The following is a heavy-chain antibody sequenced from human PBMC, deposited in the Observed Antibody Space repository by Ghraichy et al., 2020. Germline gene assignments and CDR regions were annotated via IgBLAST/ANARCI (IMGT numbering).Heavy chain of an antibody. CDR2: ISSSSSYI. CDR1: GFTFSSYS. CDR3: ARDYDILGAYFDY. Sequence: GGSLRLSCAASGFTFSSYSMNWVRQAPGKGLEWVSSISSSSSYIYYADSVKGRFTISRDNAKNSLYLQMNSLRAEDTAVYYCARDYDILGAYFDYWGQGTLVTVSS. D-gene: IGHD3-9*01. J-gene: IGHJ4*02. V-gene: IGHV3-21*01.